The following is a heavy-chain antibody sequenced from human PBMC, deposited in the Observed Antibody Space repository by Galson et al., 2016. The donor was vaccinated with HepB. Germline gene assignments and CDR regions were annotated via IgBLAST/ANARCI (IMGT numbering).Heavy chain of an antibody. J-gene: IGHJ4*02. CDR2: ISAYNGNT. Sequence: QSGAEVKKPGESLKISCKASGYTFTSYGISWVRQAPGQGLEWMGWISAYNGNTNYAQKFQGRVTMTTDTSTRTAYMELRSLRSDDTAVYYCARGGMATIRSDYWGQGTLVTVSS. V-gene: IGHV1-18*01. D-gene: IGHD5-24*01. CDR3: ARGGMATIRSDY. CDR1: GYTFTSYG.